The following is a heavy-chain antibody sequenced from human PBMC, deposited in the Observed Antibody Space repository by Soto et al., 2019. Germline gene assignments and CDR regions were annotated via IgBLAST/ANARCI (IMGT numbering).Heavy chain of an antibody. Sequence: EVQLVESGGGFVQPGGSLRLSCAASGFRFSAYWIHWVRQDPGKGLLWISHINGDGSDATYADSVKGRFTISRDNAKNTVYLQMNSPRDDDTGVYYCARDSARTFDYWGQGTLVTVSS. CDR1: GFRFSAYW. J-gene: IGHJ4*01. CDR2: INGDGSDA. CDR3: ARDSARTFDY. V-gene: IGHV3-74*01. D-gene: IGHD3-10*01.